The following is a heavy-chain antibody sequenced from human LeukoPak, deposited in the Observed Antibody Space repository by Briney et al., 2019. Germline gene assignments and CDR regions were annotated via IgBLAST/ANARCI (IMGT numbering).Heavy chain of an antibody. CDR2: INHSGST. D-gene: IGHD6-19*01. CDR1: GGSFSGYY. Sequence: PSETLSLTCAVYGGSFSGYYWSWIRQPPGKGLEWIGEINHSGSTNYNPSLKSRVTISVDTSKNQFSLKLSSVTAADTAVYYCARVPGTPSPGIAVADLDYWGQGTLVTVSS. CDR3: ARVPGTPSPGIAVADLDY. J-gene: IGHJ4*02. V-gene: IGHV4-34*01.